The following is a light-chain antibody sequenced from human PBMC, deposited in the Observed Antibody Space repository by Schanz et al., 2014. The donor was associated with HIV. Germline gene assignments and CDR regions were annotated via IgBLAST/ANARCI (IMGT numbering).Light chain of an antibody. Sequence: QSALTQPPSASGSPGQSITISCTGLNSDISTYNYVSWYQQNPGKAPNLIIYDVNKRPSAVPDRFSGSRSGNTASLTVAGLEAEDEGDYYCSSYTNKNSWVFVGGTMLAVL. V-gene: IGLV2-8*01. CDR2: DVN. CDR3: SSYTNKNSWV. J-gene: IGLJ3*02. CDR1: NSDISTYNY.